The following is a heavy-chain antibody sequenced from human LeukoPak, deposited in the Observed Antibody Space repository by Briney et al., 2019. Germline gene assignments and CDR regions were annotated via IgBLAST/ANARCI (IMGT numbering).Heavy chain of an antibody. V-gene: IGHV1-18*01. Sequence: ASVKVSCKASGYTFTSYGISWVRQAPGQGLEWMGSISAYNGNTNYAQNLQGRVTMTTDTSTRTAYMALSSLRSGDTAVYYCARGELLDYWGQGTLVTVSS. J-gene: IGHJ4*02. CDR3: ARGELLDY. CDR2: ISAYNGNT. CDR1: GYTFTSYG. D-gene: IGHD1-26*01.